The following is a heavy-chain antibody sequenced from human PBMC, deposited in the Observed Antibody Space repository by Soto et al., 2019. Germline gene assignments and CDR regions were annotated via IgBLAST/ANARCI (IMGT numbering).Heavy chain of an antibody. CDR2: ITTRGGST. V-gene: IGHV3-23*01. J-gene: IGHJ4*02. D-gene: IGHD6-25*01. CDR1: GFTFSSHV. Sequence: EVQLLESVGGLVQPGGSLRLSCAASGFTFSSHVMSWVRQAPRKGLEWVSVITTRGGSTDYADSVRGRFTISRDNSKNTLHLQMKSLRASDTAVYYCARSREIIASAGSFDYWGQGSLVTVSS. CDR3: ARSREIIASAGSFDY.